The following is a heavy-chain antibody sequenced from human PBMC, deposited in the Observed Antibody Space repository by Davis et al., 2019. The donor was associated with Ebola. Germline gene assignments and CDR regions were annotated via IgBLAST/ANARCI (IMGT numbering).Heavy chain of an antibody. V-gene: IGHV4-34*01. Sequence: PSETLSLTCAVYGGSFSGYYWGWIRQPPGKGLEWIGEINHSGSTNYNPSLKSRVTMSVDTSKNQFSLKLSSVTAADTAVYYCAREGWEHIVVVTATIPPYDAFDIWGQGTMVTVSS. J-gene: IGHJ3*02. CDR2: INHSGST. CDR3: AREGWEHIVVVTATIPPYDAFDI. CDR1: GGSFSGYY. D-gene: IGHD2-21*02.